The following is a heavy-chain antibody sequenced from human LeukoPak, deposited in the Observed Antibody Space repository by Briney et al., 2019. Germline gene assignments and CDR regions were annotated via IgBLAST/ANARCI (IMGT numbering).Heavy chain of an antibody. Sequence: GGSLRLSCAASGFTFSNYWMTWVRQAPGKGLEWVANIKKDGTEKYYVDPVRGRFTISRDNAKNSLYLQMNSLRAEDTAVYHCARHNYVFDYWGQGTLVTVSS. CDR1: GFTFSNYW. V-gene: IGHV3-7*01. CDR2: IKKDGTEK. J-gene: IGHJ4*02. D-gene: IGHD4-11*01. CDR3: ARHNYVFDY.